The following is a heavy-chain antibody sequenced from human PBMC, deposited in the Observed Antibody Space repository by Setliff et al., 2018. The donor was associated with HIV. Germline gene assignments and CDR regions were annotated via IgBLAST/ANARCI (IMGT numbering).Heavy chain of an antibody. V-gene: IGHV3-7*01. CDR1: GFRFSVYS. CDR2: INQDGSEK. D-gene: IGHD3-3*02. Sequence: PGGSLRLSCAASGFRFSVYSMHWVRQAPGKGLEWVANINQDGSEKNYVDSVKGRFTISRDNAKNSLYLQMDSLRVEDTTVYYCTRKLAPGHGMDVWGQGTTVTV. CDR3: TRKLAPGHGMDV. J-gene: IGHJ6*02.